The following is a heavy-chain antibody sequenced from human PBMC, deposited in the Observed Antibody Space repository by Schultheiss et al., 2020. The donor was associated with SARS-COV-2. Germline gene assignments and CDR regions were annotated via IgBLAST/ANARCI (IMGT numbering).Heavy chain of an antibody. D-gene: IGHD6-19*01. V-gene: IGHV1-2*02. CDR1: GYTFTGYY. CDR2: INPNSGGT. Sequence: ASVMVSCKASGYTFTGYYMHWVRQAPGQGLEWMGWINPNSGGTNYAQKFQGRVTMTRDTSISTAYMELSRLRSDDTAVYYCARHSSGWFIDGNWFDPWGQGTLVTVSS. CDR3: ARHSSGWFIDGNWFDP. J-gene: IGHJ5*02.